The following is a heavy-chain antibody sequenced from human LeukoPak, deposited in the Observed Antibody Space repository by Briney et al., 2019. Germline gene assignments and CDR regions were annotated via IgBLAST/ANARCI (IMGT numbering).Heavy chain of an antibody. V-gene: IGHV3-73*01. D-gene: IGHD2-15*01. Sequence: AGSLKLSCAASGFTFSGSAMHWVRQASGKGLQWVGRIRSKANSYATAYAASVKGRFTISRDDSKNTAYLQMNSLKTEDTAVYYCTRRGRLGCCRGSCYSVMDAWGQGTTVTVSS. J-gene: IGHJ6*02. CDR2: IRSKANSYAT. CDR1: GFTFSGSA. CDR3: TRRGRLGCCRGSCYSVMDA.